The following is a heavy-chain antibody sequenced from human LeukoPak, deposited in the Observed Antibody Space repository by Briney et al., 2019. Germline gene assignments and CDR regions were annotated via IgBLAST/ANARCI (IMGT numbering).Heavy chain of an antibody. Sequence: ASVKVSCKASGYTFTGYYMHWVRQAPGQGLEWMGWINPNSGGTNYAQKFQGRVTMTRDTSISTAYMELSRLRSDDTAVYYCAKEAGQDYGALDAFDVWGQGTMVTVSS. V-gene: IGHV1-2*02. CDR3: AKEAGQDYGALDAFDV. CDR2: INPNSGGT. D-gene: IGHD4-17*01. CDR1: GYTFTGYY. J-gene: IGHJ3*01.